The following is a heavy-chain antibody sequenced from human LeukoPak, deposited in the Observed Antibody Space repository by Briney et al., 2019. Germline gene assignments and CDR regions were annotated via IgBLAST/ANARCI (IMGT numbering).Heavy chain of an antibody. V-gene: IGHV3-23*01. J-gene: IGHJ4*02. CDR2: ISGSGGRT. Sequence: GGSLRLSCAASGFTFSSYAMSWVRQAPGKGLEWVSAISGSGGRTYYADSVKGRVTISRDNSKNTLYLQMNSLRAEDTAVYYCAKDRPPRSFWYWGQGTLVTVSS. CDR3: AKDRPPRSFWY. CDR1: GFTFSSYA. D-gene: IGHD1-26*01.